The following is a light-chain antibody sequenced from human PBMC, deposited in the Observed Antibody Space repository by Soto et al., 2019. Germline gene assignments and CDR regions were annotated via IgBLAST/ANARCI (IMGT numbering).Light chain of an antibody. CDR3: QQTYNTPWT. CDR2: AAT. CDR1: QTVSSF. V-gene: IGKV1-39*01. Sequence: DIQMTQSPSSLSASVGDRVTITCRASQTVSSFLNWYQQKPGKAPNLLIYAATGLQRGAPSRFSGSGSGTDFTLTISSLQPEDSATYYCQQTYNTPWTFGQVTKVEIK. J-gene: IGKJ1*01.